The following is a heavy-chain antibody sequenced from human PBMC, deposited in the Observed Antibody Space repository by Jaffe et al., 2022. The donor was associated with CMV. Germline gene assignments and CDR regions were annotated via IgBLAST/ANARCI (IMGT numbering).Heavy chain of an antibody. CDR1: GGSVSSGSYY. CDR2: IYYSGST. V-gene: IGHV4-61*01. CDR3: ARESPLLWFGY. Sequence: QVQLQESGPGLVKPSETLSLTCTVSGGSVSSGSYYWSWIRQPPGKGLEWIGYIYYSGSTNYNPSLKSRVTISVDTSKNQFSLKLSSVTAADTAVYYCARESPLLWFGYWGQGTLVTVSS. J-gene: IGHJ4*02. D-gene: IGHD3-10*01.